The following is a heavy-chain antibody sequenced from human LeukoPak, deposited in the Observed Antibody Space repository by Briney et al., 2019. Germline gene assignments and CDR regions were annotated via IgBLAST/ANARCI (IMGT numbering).Heavy chain of an antibody. CDR2: ISYDGSSK. D-gene: IGHD6-19*01. Sequence: GGPLRLSCAASGFTFSSYDMHWVRQSPGKGLEWVAVISYDGSSKYYADSVKGRFTISRDNSKNTLYLQMNSLRAEDTAVYYCAKRREQWLADFDYWGQGTLVTVSS. J-gene: IGHJ4*02. CDR1: GFTFSSYD. V-gene: IGHV3-30*18. CDR3: AKRREQWLADFDY.